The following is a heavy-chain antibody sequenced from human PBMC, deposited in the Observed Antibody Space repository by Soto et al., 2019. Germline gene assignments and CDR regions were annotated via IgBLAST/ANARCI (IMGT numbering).Heavy chain of an antibody. V-gene: IGHV3-23*01. J-gene: IGHJ2*01. CDR3: AKLAPSSYVFYILRDNWYFDL. CDR1: GFTFSSYA. D-gene: IGHD5-18*01. CDR2: ISGSGGST. Sequence: GGSLRLSCAASGFTFSSYAMSWVRQAPGKGLEWVSAISGSGGSTYYADSVKGRFTISRDNSKNTLYLQMNSLRAEDTAVYYCAKLAPSSYVFYILRDNWYFDLWGRGTLVTVS.